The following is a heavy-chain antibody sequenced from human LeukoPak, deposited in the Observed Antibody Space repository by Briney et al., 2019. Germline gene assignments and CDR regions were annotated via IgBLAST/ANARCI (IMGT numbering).Heavy chain of an antibody. J-gene: IGHJ5*02. D-gene: IGHD4-17*01. Sequence: GGSLRLSCAASGFTFSSSEMNWVRQAPGKGLEGVSYISSTATNIYYADSVKGRFTISRDNAKNSLYLQMNSLRAEDTAVYYCARTVTKQYNWFDPWGQGTLVTVSS. CDR1: GFTFSSSE. CDR2: ISSTATNI. CDR3: ARTVTKQYNWFDP. V-gene: IGHV3-48*03.